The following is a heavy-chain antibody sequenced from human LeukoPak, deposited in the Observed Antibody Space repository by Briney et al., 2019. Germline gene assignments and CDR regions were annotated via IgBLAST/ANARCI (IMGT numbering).Heavy chain of an antibody. D-gene: IGHD3-10*01. CDR1: GFTFDDYG. V-gene: IGHV3-20*04. J-gene: IGHJ6*03. Sequence: GGSLRLSRAAPGFTFDDYGMSWVRQAPGKELDWVSGINWNGGSTGYADSVKGPFTISRDNAKNSLYLQMNGLRAEDTALYYCARGSAPDYYGSGRDYYYYMDVWGKGTTVTVSS. CDR2: INWNGGST. CDR3: ARGSAPDYYGSGRDYYYYMDV.